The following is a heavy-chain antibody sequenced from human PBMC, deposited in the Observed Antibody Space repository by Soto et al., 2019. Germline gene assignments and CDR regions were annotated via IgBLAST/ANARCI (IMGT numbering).Heavy chain of an antibody. J-gene: IGHJ6*02. CDR2: ISWNSGSI. CDR1: GFTFDDYA. V-gene: IGHV3-9*01. CDR3: AKDRSYYDFWSGYGGMDV. D-gene: IGHD3-3*01. Sequence: GGSLRLSCAASGFTFDDYAMHWVRQAPGKGLEWVSGISWNSGSIGYADSVKGRFTISRDNAKNSLYLQMNSLRAEDTALYYCAKDRSYYDFWSGYGGMDVWGQGTTVTVSS.